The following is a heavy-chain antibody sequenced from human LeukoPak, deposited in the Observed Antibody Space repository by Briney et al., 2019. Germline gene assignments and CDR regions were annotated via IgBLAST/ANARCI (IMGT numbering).Heavy chain of an antibody. V-gene: IGHV1-8*01. CDR3: ARVYGSGSGPRQLAH. J-gene: IGHJ4*02. Sequence: ALVKVSCKASGYTFTSYDINWVRQATGQGLEWMGWTNPNSGNTGYAQKFQGRVTMTRNTSISTAYMELSSLRSEDTAVYYCARVYGSGSGPRQLAHWGQGTLVTVSS. D-gene: IGHD3-10*01. CDR2: TNPNSGNT. CDR1: GYTFTSYD.